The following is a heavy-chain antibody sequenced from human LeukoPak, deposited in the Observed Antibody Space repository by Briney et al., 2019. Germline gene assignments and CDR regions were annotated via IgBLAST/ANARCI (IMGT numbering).Heavy chain of an antibody. D-gene: IGHD2-21*01. J-gene: IGHJ4*02. Sequence: GGSLRLSREGSGFNFGGYSMSWVRQAPGKGLEWVSGVLSGGGSTYYADAVKGRFTISRDNSRSTLYLQMNSLRAEDTAVYYCAKDAIYGDGYWEFDYWGQGTLVTVSS. CDR3: AKDAIYGDGYWEFDY. V-gene: IGHV3-23*01. CDR1: GFNFGGYS. CDR2: VLSGGGST.